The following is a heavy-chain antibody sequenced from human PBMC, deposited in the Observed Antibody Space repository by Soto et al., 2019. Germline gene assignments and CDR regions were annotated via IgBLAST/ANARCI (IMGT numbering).Heavy chain of an antibody. CDR2: ISISSSDR. J-gene: IGHJ4*01. Sequence: EVQLVESGGGLVKPGGSLGLSCEASGSPLRTYTMNWVAQPPGKGLEWVSSISISSSDRYYADSVRGRFTISRDNAKNALYLQMNSLRADDTAVYFCVRGMNPLFGGQGTLVTVSS. CDR3: VRGMNPLF. V-gene: IGHV3-21*06. CDR1: GSPLRTYT.